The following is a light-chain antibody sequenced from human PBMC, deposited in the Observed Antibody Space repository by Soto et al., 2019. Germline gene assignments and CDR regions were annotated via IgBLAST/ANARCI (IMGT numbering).Light chain of an antibody. J-gene: IGKJ1*01. CDR2: KAS. Sequence: DIQMTQSPSTLSASVGDRVTITCRASQSISSWLAWYQQKPGKAPKLLIYKASSLESGVPSRFSGSGSGKEFTLTISSLQPDDFAPYYCQQYNSYSRTFGQGTKVEIK. V-gene: IGKV1-5*03. CDR3: QQYNSYSRT. CDR1: QSISSW.